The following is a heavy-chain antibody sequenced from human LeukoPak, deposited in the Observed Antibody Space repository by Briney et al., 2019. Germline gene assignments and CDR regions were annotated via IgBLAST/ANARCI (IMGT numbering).Heavy chain of an antibody. Sequence: PSETLSLTCTVSGGSISSSSYYWGWIRQPPGKGLEWIGSIYYSGSTYYNPSLKSRVTISVDTSKNQFSLKLSSVTAADTAVYYCARPAVAGTGSNGFDIWGQGTMVTVSS. CDR2: IYYSGST. V-gene: IGHV4-39*01. D-gene: IGHD6-19*01. CDR1: GGSISSSSYY. J-gene: IGHJ3*02. CDR3: ARPAVAGTGSNGFDI.